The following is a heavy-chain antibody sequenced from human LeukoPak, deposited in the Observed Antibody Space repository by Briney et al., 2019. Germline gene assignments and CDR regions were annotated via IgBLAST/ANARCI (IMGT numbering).Heavy chain of an antibody. CDR2: IKQDGSEK. CDR3: ASDYYDSSGYYQKFDY. Sequence: AGGSLRLSCAASGFTFSSYWMSWVRQAPGKGLEWVANIKQDGSEKYYVDSVKGRFTISRDNAKNSLYLQMNSLRAEDTAVYYCASDYYDSSGYYQKFDYWGQGTLVTVSS. D-gene: IGHD3-22*01. J-gene: IGHJ4*02. V-gene: IGHV3-7*01. CDR1: GFTFSSYW.